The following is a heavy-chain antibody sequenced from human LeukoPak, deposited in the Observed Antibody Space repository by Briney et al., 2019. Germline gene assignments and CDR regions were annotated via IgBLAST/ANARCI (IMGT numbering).Heavy chain of an antibody. CDR1: GFTFSSYA. CDR3: TRLVGLYTSRGSMFEY. CDR2: ISAGGGNT. J-gene: IGHJ4*02. V-gene: IGHV3-23*01. D-gene: IGHD6-13*01. Sequence: PGGSLRLSCAASGFTFSSYAMSWVRQAPGKGLEWVSAISAGGGNTYYADSVKGRFTISRDNSKNTLNLQMNSLRAEDTAVYYCTRLVGLYTSRGSMFEYWGQGTLVTVSS.